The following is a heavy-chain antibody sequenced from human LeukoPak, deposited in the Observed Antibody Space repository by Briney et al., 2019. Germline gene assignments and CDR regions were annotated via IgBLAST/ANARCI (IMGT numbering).Heavy chain of an antibody. V-gene: IGHV3-30*02. CDR3: GLRGYSYGYWFDP. Sequence: PGGSLRLSCAASGFTFSSYGMHWVRQAPGKGLEWVAFIRYDGSNKYYADSVKGRFTISRDNSKNTLYLQMNSLRAEDTAVYYCGLRGYSYGYWFDPWGQGTLVTVSS. CDR2: IRYDGSNK. CDR1: GFTFSSYG. J-gene: IGHJ5*02. D-gene: IGHD5-18*01.